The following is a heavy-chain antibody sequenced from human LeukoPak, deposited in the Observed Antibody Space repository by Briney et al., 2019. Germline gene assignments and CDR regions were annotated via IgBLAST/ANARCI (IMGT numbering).Heavy chain of an antibody. Sequence: GGSLRLSCAASGFTVSSNYMSWVRQAPGKGLECVSVIYSGGNTYYADFVKGRFTISRDNSKNTLYLQMNSLRAEDTAVYYCAKGKYYYYGMDVWGQGTTVTVSS. CDR3: AKGKYYYYGMDV. CDR2: IYSGGNT. V-gene: IGHV3-66*01. J-gene: IGHJ6*02. CDR1: GFTVSSNY.